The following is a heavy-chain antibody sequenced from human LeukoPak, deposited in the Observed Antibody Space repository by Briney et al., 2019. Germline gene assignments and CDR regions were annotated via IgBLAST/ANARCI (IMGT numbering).Heavy chain of an antibody. CDR3: ARARRITILGVVILDAFDI. D-gene: IGHD3-3*01. CDR1: GGSFSGYY. CDR2: INHSGST. V-gene: IGHV4-34*01. Sequence: PSETLSLTCAVYGGSFSGYYWSWIRQPPGKGLEWIGEINHSGSTNYNPSLKSRVTISVDTSKNQFSLKLSSVTAADTAVYYCARARRITILGVVILDAFDIWGQGTMVTVSS. J-gene: IGHJ3*02.